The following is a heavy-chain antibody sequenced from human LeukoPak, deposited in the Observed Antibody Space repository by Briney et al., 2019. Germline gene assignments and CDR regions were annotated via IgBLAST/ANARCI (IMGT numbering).Heavy chain of an antibody. CDR3: ARSPRSTSFNYYGMDV. J-gene: IGHJ6*02. CDR1: GGSISSYY. Sequence: SSETLSLTGTVSGGSISSYYWSWIRQPAGKGLEWIGRIYTSGSTNYNPSLKSRVTISVDTSKNQLSLKLSSVTAADTAVYYCARSPRSTSFNYYGMDVWGQGITVTVSS. D-gene: IGHD2-2*01. CDR2: IYTSGST. V-gene: IGHV4-4*07.